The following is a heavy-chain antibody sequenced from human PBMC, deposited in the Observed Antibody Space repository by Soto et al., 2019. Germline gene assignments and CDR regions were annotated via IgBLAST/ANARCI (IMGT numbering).Heavy chain of an antibody. D-gene: IGHD4-17*01. CDR1: GGSISSSSYF. CDR2: IYYSGST. Sequence: SKTLSLTCTVSGGSISSSSYFWGWIRQPPGKGLEWIGTIYYSGSTYYNPSLKSRVTISVDTSKNQFSLKLSSVTAADTAVYYCARHRATVTTNFDYWGQGTLVTVSS. V-gene: IGHV4-39*01. CDR3: ARHRATVTTNFDY. J-gene: IGHJ4*02.